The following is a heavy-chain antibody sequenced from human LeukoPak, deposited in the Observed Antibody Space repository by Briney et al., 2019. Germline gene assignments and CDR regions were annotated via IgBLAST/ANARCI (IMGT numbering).Heavy chain of an antibody. J-gene: IGHJ6*02. CDR1: GGSISSYY. Sequence: SETLSLTCTVSGGSISSYYWSWIRQPPGKGLEWIGYIYYSGSTNYNPSLKSRVTISVDTSKNQFSLKLSSVTAADTAVYYCARHVVVVTARPYYYGMDVWGQGTTVTVSS. CDR2: IYYSGST. CDR3: ARHVVVVTARPYYYGMDV. D-gene: IGHD2-21*02. V-gene: IGHV4-59*08.